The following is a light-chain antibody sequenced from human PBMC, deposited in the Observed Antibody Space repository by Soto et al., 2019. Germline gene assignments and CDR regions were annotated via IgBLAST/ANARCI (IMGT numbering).Light chain of an antibody. V-gene: IGKV1-5*03. Sequence: DIQMTQSPSTLSAFVGDRVTITCRASQKISTWLAWYQQKPGKAPKLLIYQASTLQIGVPSRFSGTGSGTEFTLTISSLQPDDFATYYCQQYTSHSWTFGQGTKVEIK. CDR2: QAS. CDR1: QKISTW. J-gene: IGKJ1*01. CDR3: QQYTSHSWT.